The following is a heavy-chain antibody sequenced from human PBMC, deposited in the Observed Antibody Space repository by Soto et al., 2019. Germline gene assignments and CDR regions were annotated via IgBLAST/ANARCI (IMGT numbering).Heavy chain of an antibody. V-gene: IGHV4-4*02. CDR1: GGSISSDNW. J-gene: IGHJ5*02. CDR2: IYHSGST. Sequence: SETLSLTCAVSGGSISSDNWWTWVRQPPGKGLEWIGEIYHSGSTNYNPSLKSRVIISLDKSKNQFSLRLSSVSAADTAVYHCARIKGPPFDPWGQGTLVTVSS. CDR3: ARIKGPPFDP.